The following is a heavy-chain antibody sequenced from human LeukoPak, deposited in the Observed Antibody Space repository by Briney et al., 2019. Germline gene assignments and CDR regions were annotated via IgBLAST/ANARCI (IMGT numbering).Heavy chain of an antibody. D-gene: IGHD6-13*01. CDR1: GLTFTSTS. J-gene: IGHJ4*02. CDR3: ARQQRGAFDY. V-gene: IGHV3-21*01. CDR2: ISSSSEYI. Sequence: GGSLRISCVVSGLTFTSTSMAWVRQAPGKGLEWVASISSSSEYIFQEDSLKGRFTISRDNAKNSVFLDLNNVTADDTAVYYCARQQRGAFDYWGQGTLVTVSS.